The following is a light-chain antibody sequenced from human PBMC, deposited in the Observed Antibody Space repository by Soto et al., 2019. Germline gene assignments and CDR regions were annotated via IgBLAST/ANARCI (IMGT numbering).Light chain of an antibody. J-gene: IGKJ1*01. Sequence: VLTQSPGTLSVSPGERVTVTCGASQSVTGNYLAWYQQKPGQAPRLLIYGASYRATGIPDRFSGSGSGKDFSLTISRLEPEDFAVYCCQQYGSTPPTFGQGTKV. CDR2: GAS. V-gene: IGKV3-20*01. CDR1: QSVTGNY. CDR3: QQYGSTPPT.